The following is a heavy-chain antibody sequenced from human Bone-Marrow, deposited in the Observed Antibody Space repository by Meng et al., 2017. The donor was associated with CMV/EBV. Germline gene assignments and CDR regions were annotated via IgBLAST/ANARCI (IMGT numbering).Heavy chain of an antibody. D-gene: IGHD2-2*01. CDR2: INPNSGGT. Sequence: ASVKVSCKASGYTFTGYYMHWVRQAPGQGLEWMGWINPNSGGTNYAQKFRGRVTMTRDTSISTAYMELSRLRSDDTAVYYCAREGEGGLPAANTFDIWGQGRMVTVSS. V-gene: IGHV1-2*02. CDR3: AREGEGGLPAANTFDI. J-gene: IGHJ3*02. CDR1: GYTFTGYY.